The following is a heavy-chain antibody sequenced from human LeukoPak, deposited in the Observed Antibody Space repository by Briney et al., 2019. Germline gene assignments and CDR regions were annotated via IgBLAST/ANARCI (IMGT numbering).Heavy chain of an antibody. CDR3: ARDGSTVTNYYFDY. J-gene: IGHJ4*02. Sequence: GGSLRLSCAASGFTFSSYSMSWVRQAPGKGLEWVSSISSSSTYIYYADSVRGRFTISRDNAKNSLYLQMNSLTAEDTAVYYCARDGSTVTNYYFDYWGQGTLVTVSS. V-gene: IGHV3-21*01. CDR2: ISSSSTYI. D-gene: IGHD4-11*01. CDR1: GFTFSSYS.